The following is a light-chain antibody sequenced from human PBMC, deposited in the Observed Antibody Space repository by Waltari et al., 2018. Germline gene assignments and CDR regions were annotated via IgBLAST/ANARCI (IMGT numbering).Light chain of an antibody. J-gene: IGKJ3*01. V-gene: IGKV3-15*01. CDR1: QNISTH. CDR3: QQYNTWPS. CDR2: AAS. Sequence: IVMTQSPATLSVSPGERATLSGRASQNISTHLVWYQHNPGQAPRLLICAASTRATGTPARFSGHGSGTEFTLTISSLQSEDFALYYCQQYNTWPSFGPGTKVDIK.